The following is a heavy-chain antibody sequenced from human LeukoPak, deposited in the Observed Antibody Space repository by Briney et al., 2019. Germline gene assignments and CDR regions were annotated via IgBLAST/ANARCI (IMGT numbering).Heavy chain of an antibody. CDR2: ISWNSGSI. V-gene: IGHV3-9*01. J-gene: IGHJ4*02. CDR3: ARTYGDYVYILGY. Sequence: GGSLRLSCAASGFTFDDYAMHWVRQAPGKGLEWVSGISWNSGSIGYADSVKGRFTISRDNAKNSLYLQMNSLRAEDTAVYYCARTYGDYVYILGYWGQGTLVTVSS. CDR1: GFTFDDYA. D-gene: IGHD4-17*01.